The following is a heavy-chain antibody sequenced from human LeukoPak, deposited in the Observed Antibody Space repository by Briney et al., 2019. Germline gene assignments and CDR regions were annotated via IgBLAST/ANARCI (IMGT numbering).Heavy chain of an antibody. Sequence: SETLSLTCTVSGGSISSTTSYWGWIRQPPGKGLEWIGTIYYNGSTYYNPSLKTRLTISVDTSKNQFSLKLTSVTAADTAVYYCAGRLVGATYFDYWGQGTLVTVSS. CDR2: IYYNGST. CDR3: AGRLVGATYFDY. V-gene: IGHV4-39*07. J-gene: IGHJ4*02. D-gene: IGHD1-26*01. CDR1: GGSISSTTSY.